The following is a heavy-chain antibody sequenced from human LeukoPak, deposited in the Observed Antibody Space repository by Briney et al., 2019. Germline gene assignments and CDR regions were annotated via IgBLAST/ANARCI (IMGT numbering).Heavy chain of an antibody. V-gene: IGHV3-30*02. CDR2: IRYDGSNK. CDR3: AKDRTYSGSPFDY. CDR1: GFTFSSYG. J-gene: IGHJ4*02. Sequence: GGSLRLSCAASGFTFSSYGMHWVRQAPGKGLEWVAFIRYDGSNKYYADSVKGRFTISRDNSKNTLYLQMNSLRAEDTAVYYCAKDRTYSGSPFDYWGQGTLVPVSS. D-gene: IGHD1-26*01.